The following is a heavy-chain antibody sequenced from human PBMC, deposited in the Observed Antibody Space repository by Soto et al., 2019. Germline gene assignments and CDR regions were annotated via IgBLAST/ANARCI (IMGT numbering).Heavy chain of an antibody. CDR1: GFTFTSSA. J-gene: IGHJ6*02. D-gene: IGHD3-3*01. V-gene: IGHV1-58*01. CDR3: AAGWYYDFWSGYYLYGMDV. CDR2: IVVGSGNT. Sequence: QMQLVQSGPEVKKPGTSVKVSCKASGFTFTSSAVQWVRQARGQRLEWIGWIVVGSGNTNYAQKFQERVTITRDMSTSTAYMELSSLRSEDTAVYYCAAGWYYDFWSGYYLYGMDVWGQGTTVTVSS.